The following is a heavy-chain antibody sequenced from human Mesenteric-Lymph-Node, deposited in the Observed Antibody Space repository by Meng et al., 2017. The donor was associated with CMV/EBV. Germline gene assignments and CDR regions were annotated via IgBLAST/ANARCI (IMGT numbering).Heavy chain of an antibody. J-gene: IGHJ4*02. Sequence: SGSTFTGYYIHWVRQAPGQGLECMGWINPKSGDTNFAQKFQGRVTMTRDTSISTAYMELSRLTSDDTAVYDCARGDFYDLWSGFDYWGQGTLVTVSS. CDR2: INPKSGDT. V-gene: IGHV1-2*02. CDR1: GSTFTGYY. CDR3: ARGDFYDLWSGFDY. D-gene: IGHD3-3*01.